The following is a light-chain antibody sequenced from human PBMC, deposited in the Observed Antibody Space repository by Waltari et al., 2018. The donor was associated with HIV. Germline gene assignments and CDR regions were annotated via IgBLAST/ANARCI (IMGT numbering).Light chain of an antibody. Sequence: QSAPPQPASVSGSLGQSITISCTGTSSDIGSYNLVSWYQQYPGKAPKVIIYDVNKWPSGVSHRFSGFKAANTASLTISGLQAEDEADYYCCSYAGSPTFVIFGGGTKVTVL. CDR2: DVN. CDR3: CSYAGSPTFVI. J-gene: IGLJ2*01. V-gene: IGLV2-23*02. CDR1: SSDIGSYNL.